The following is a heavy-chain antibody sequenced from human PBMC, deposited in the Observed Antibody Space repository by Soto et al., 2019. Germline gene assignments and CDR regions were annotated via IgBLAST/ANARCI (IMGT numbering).Heavy chain of an antibody. CDR2: ISAYNGNT. CDR3: ARRADCSSTSCYPVDFDY. J-gene: IGHJ4*02. V-gene: IGHV1-18*01. Sequence: QVQLVQSGAEVKKPGASVKVSCKASGYTFTSYGISWVRQAPGQGLEWMGWISAYNGNTNYAQKLQGRVTMTTDTSTSTAYMELMSLRSDDTAVYYCARRADCSSTSCYPVDFDYWGQGTLVTVSS. D-gene: IGHD2-2*01. CDR1: GYTFTSYG.